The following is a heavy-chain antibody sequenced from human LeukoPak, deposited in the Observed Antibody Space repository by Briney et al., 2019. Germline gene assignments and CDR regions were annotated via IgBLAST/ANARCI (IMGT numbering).Heavy chain of an antibody. CDR1: GFTFDDYA. CDR3: AKDIRGELSPIDAFDI. CDR2: IRGNSGSI. V-gene: IGHV3-9*01. D-gene: IGHD3-16*02. J-gene: IGHJ3*02. Sequence: GGSLRLSCAASGFTFDDYAMHWVRHAPGKGLEWVSGIRGNSGSIGYADSVKGRFTVSRDNAKNSLYLQMNSLRAEDTALYYCAKDIRGELSPIDAFDIWGQGTMVTVSS.